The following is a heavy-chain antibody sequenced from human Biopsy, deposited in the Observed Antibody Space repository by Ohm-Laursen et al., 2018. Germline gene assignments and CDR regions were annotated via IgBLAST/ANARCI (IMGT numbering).Heavy chain of an antibody. CDR3: ARAVDYYDPYYYYGLDV. Sequence: SETLSLTCAVYGGSFSGYYWSWLRQPPGQGLEWIGEINHRGSTNYNPSLKSRITISVDTSKNQFSLKLRFVTAADTAVYYCARAVDYYDPYYYYGLDVWGQGTTVTVSS. CDR1: GGSFSGYY. J-gene: IGHJ6*02. CDR2: INHRGST. D-gene: IGHD3-16*01. V-gene: IGHV4-34*01.